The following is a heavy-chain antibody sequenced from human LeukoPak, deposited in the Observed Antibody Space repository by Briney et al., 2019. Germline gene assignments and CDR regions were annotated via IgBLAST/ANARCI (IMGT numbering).Heavy chain of an antibody. Sequence: GGSLRLSCAASGFTFSSYSMNWVRQAPGKGLEWVSSISSSSSYIYYADSVKGRFTISRDNAKNSLYLQMNSLRAEDTAVYYCARGWGEYGDYSPHYFDYWGQGTLVTVSS. J-gene: IGHJ4*02. V-gene: IGHV3-21*01. CDR3: ARGWGEYGDYSPHYFDY. D-gene: IGHD4-17*01. CDR1: GFTFSSYS. CDR2: ISSSSSYI.